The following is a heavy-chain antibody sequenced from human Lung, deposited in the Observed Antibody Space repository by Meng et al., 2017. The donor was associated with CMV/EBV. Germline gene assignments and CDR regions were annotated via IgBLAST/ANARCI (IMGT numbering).Heavy chain of an antibody. CDR2: INPNSGGT. CDR1: GYTFTGYY. Sequence: SXXVSXKASGYTFTGYYMHWVRQAPGQGLEWMGWINPNSGGTNYAQKFQGRVTMTRDTSISTAYMELSRLRSDDTAVYYCARGGCSSTSCYVSWFDPWGQGXLVTGSS. CDR3: ARGGCSSTSCYVSWFDP. V-gene: IGHV1-2*02. J-gene: IGHJ5*02. D-gene: IGHD2-2*01.